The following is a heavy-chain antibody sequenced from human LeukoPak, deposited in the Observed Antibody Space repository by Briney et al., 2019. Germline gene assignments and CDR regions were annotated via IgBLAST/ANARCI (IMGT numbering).Heavy chain of an antibody. V-gene: IGHV3-74*01. D-gene: IGHD2-15*01. CDR1: GFTFSRYW. J-gene: IGHJ5*02. CDR3: ATAGGDGSRMGFDP. Sequence: GSLRLSCADSGFTFSRYWMHWVRQTPGKGLVWVSCISADGSVTRYADSVKGRFPISRDNTKSTPYLQMHSLRAEDTAVYYCATAGGDGSRMGFDPWGQGTLVTVSS. CDR2: ISADGSVT.